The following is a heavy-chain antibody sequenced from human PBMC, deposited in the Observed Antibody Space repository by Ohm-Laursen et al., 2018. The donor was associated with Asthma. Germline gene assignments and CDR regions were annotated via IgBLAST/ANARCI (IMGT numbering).Heavy chain of an antibody. CDR2: IIPIFGTA. J-gene: IGHJ3*02. Sequence: GASVKVSCKASGGTFSSYAISWVRQAPGQGLEWMGGIIPIFGTANYAQKFQGRVTITADESTSTAYMELNSLRSEDTAVYYCARGHQTYDYVWGSYRHDAFDIWGQGTMVTVSS. V-gene: IGHV1-69*13. CDR3: ARGHQTYDYVWGSYRHDAFDI. D-gene: IGHD3-16*02. CDR1: GGTFSSYA.